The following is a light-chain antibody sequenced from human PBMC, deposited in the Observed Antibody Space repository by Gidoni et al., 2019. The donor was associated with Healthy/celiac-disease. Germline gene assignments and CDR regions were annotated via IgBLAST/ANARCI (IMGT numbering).Light chain of an antibody. CDR3: QQYYTPLT. CDR2: WAS. CDR1: QSVLYSSNNKNY. Sequence: CKSSQSVLYSSNNKNYLAWYQQKPGQPPKLLIYWASTRESGVPDRFSGSGSGTDFTLTISSQQAEDVAVYYCQQYYTPLTFGGGTKVEIK. J-gene: IGKJ4*01. V-gene: IGKV4-1*01.